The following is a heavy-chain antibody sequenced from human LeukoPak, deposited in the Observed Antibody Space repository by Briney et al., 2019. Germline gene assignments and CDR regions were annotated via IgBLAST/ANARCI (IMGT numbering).Heavy chain of an antibody. J-gene: IGHJ4*02. D-gene: IGHD4-17*01. Sequence: GASVKVSCKASGYTLTSYGISWVRQAPGQGLEWMGWISAYNGNTNYAQKLQGRVTMTTDTSTSTAYMELRSLRSDDTAVYYCARVMQTTVVTFFDYWGQGTLVTVSS. V-gene: IGHV1-18*01. CDR3: ARVMQTTVVTFFDY. CDR2: ISAYNGNT. CDR1: GYTLTSYG.